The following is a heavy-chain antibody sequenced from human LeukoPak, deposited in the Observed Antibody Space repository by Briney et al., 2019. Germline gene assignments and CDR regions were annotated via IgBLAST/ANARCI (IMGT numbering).Heavy chain of an antibody. J-gene: IGHJ4*02. CDR3: ARGYGSGSYYTY. CDR1: GGSFSGYY. CDR2: INRSGDT. Sequence: SETLSLTCAVYGGSFSGYYWGWIRQPPGKGLEWIGEINRSGDTNCSPSLKSRVTISLDTSKNQFSLKLNSVTAADTAVYYCARGYGSGSYYTYWGQGTLVTVSS. D-gene: IGHD3-10*01. V-gene: IGHV4-34*01.